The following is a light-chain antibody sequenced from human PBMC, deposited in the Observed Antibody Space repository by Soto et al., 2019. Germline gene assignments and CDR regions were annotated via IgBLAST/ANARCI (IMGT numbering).Light chain of an antibody. CDR3: SSSTSSNTFV. CDR2: EVI. V-gene: IGLV2-14*01. J-gene: IGLJ1*01. Sequence: QSVLTQPASVSGAPAQSITMSCTGTNSDVNYVSWHQQHPGKAPKLMIYEVINRSSGVSTRFSGSKSGNTASLTISGLQAEDEADYYCSSSTSSNTFVFGTGTKVTVL. CDR1: NSDVNY.